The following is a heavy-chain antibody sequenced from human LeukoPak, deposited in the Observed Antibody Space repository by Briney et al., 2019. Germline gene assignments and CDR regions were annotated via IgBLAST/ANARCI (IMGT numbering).Heavy chain of an antibody. CDR3: ARDRPGVTITAGFSPLDS. Sequence: EASVKVSCKVSGGTFDAYAITWVRQAPGQGPDWMGRIVSVDGTVNYAQNFQGRITITADKSTTTVYMEVRSLRFDDTAVYYCARDRPGVTITAGFSPLDSWGQGTLVIVSS. CDR2: IVSVDGTV. V-gene: IGHV1-69*04. D-gene: IGHD6-13*01. J-gene: IGHJ4*02. CDR1: GGTFDAYA.